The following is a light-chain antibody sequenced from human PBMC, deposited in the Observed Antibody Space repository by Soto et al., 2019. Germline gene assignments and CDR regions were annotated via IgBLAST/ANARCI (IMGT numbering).Light chain of an antibody. CDR2: EVS. CDR3: SSYAGSNNLV. V-gene: IGLV2-8*01. Sequence: QSVLTHPPSASGSPGQSVTISCTGTSSDVGGYNYVSWYQQHPGKAPKLMIYEVSKRPSGVPDRFSGSKSGNTASLTVSGLQAEDEADCYCSSYAGSNNLVFGGVTKLTVL. J-gene: IGLJ2*01. CDR1: SSDVGGYNY.